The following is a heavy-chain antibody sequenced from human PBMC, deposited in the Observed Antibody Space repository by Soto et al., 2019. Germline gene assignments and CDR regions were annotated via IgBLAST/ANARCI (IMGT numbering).Heavy chain of an antibody. CDR3: ASGGQTISPKD. CDR2: IKHSGST. D-gene: IGHD3-9*01. J-gene: IGHJ4*02. V-gene: IGHV4-34*01. Sequence: SVTLSLTRPLHGRSFTCSYLVLVRQPPGRGLDWIGEIKHSGSTNYNPSLKSRVTISVDTSKNQFSLKLSSVTAADRAVYYGASGGQTISPKDWGQRNPVTVS. CDR1: GRSFTCSY.